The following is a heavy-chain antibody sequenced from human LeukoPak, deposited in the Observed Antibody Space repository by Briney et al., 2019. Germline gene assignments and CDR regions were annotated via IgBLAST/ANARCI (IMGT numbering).Heavy chain of an antibody. CDR2: ISANNNNT. D-gene: IGHD2-2*01. CDR3: ARALYHTFDY. CDR1: GYSFTTYG. J-gene: IGHJ4*02. Sequence: GASVKVSCKASGYSFTTYGISWVRQAPGQGLAWMGWISANNNNTDNVQKLQGRVTMTTDTSTSTAYMELRSLRSDDTAVYYCARALYHTFDYWGQGTLVTVSS. V-gene: IGHV1-18*01.